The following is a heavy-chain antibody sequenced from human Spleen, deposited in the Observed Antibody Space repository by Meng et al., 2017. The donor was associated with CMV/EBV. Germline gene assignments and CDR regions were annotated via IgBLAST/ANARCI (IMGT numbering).Heavy chain of an antibody. Sequence: SETLSLTCTVSGGSISSYYWTWIRQPPGKRLEWIGYIYYTGSTNYNPSLKSRVIISVHMSKNQLSLKLTSVTAADTAVYFCAGEGSGSGLFDYWGQGALVTVSS. CDR1: GGSISSYY. CDR2: IYYTGST. D-gene: IGHD3-10*01. CDR3: AGEGSGSGLFDY. V-gene: IGHV4-59*01. J-gene: IGHJ4*02.